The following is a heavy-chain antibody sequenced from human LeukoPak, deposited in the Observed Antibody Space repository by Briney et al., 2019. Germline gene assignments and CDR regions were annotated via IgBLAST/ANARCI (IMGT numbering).Heavy chain of an antibody. CDR3: AKGSSPFDY. CDR2: ISANGGGT. Sequence: GSLRLSCAASGFTFSNYAMSWVRQAPGKGLEWVSAISANGGGTYYADSVKGRFTISRDNSKNTLYLQMNSLRAEDTAVYYCAKGSSPFDYWGQGTLVTVSS. V-gene: IGHV3-23*01. D-gene: IGHD6-13*01. J-gene: IGHJ4*02. CDR1: GFTFSNYA.